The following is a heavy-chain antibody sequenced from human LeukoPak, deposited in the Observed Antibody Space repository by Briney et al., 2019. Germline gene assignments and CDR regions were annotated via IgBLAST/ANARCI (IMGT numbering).Heavy chain of an antibody. D-gene: IGHD1-26*01. Sequence: GGSLRLSCVTSGFSFSSYSMNWVRQAPGKGQEWVSYIRTSSSAIYYADSVKGRFTISRDDAKNSLYLQMNSLRAEDTAVYYCAILVGSTWRDDYWGQGTLVTVSS. V-gene: IGHV3-48*04. CDR3: AILVGSTWRDDY. CDR2: IRTSSSAI. J-gene: IGHJ4*02. CDR1: GFSFSSYS.